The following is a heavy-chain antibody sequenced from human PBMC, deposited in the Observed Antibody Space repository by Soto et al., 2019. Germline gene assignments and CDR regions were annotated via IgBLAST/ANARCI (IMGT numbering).Heavy chain of an antibody. V-gene: IGHV3-23*01. D-gene: IGHD3-16*01. CDR1: GFTVSNCA. Sequence: PVVSLRLSFAPSGFTVSNCAMNWIRQAPGEGLGWVAAISGSGATTYFADSVKGRFTISRDNSKNTLYLQMNNLRAEYTGVYFGAKEPVPTRLWSFDSWGQGTLVTVPS. J-gene: IGHJ4*01. CDR3: AKEPVPTRLWSFDS. CDR2: ISGSGATT.